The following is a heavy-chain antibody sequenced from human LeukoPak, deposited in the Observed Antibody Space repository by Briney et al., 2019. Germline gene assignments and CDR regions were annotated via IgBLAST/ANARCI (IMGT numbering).Heavy chain of an antibody. J-gene: IGHJ4*02. V-gene: IGHV5-51*01. CDR1: GYSFLGYR. D-gene: IGHD3-3*01. CDR3: ARSGSGYSQCDY. CDR2: ITPLDSEI. Sequence: GESLKISCQGSGYSFLGYRIAWVRQTSGKGLEWMGIITPLDSEIQYSLSFQGQVTISADTSTRTAYRQWRSLKASDTAIYYCARSGSGYSQCDYWGQGTLVTVSS.